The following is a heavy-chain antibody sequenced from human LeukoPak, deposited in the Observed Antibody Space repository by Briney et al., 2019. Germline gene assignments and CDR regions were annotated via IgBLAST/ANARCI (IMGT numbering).Heavy chain of an antibody. D-gene: IGHD3-22*01. J-gene: IGHJ3*02. Sequence: GESLKISCKGSGYSFTSYWIGWVRQMPGKGLEWMGIIYPGDSDTRYSPSFQGQVTISADKSISTAYLQWSSLKASDTAMYYCARRTSPLTYYYDSSGYRGAFDIWGQGTMVTVSS. CDR1: GYSFTSYW. V-gene: IGHV5-51*01. CDR3: ARRTSPLTYYYDSSGYRGAFDI. CDR2: IYPGDSDT.